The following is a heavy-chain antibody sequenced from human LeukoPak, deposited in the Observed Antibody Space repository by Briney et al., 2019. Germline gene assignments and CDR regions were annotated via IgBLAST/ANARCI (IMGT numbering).Heavy chain of an antibody. CDR1: GGSISSYY. D-gene: IGHD3-10*01. V-gene: IGHV4-59*01. Sequence: SETLSLTCTVSGGSISSYYWSWIWQPPGKGLEWIGYIYYSGSTNHNPSLKSRVTISVDTSKNQFSLKLSSVTAADTAVYYCARDDYYGSRSSDDWGQGTLVTVAS. CDR2: IYYSGST. J-gene: IGHJ4*02. CDR3: ARDDYYGSRSSDD.